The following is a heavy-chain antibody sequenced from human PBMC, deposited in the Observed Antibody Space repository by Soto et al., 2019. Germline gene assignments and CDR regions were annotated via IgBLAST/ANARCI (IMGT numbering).Heavy chain of an antibody. CDR1: GFTFSDYY. Sequence: PGGSLRLSCAASGFTFSDYYMSWIRQAPGKGLEWVSYISSSSSYTNYADSVKGRFTISRDNAKNSLYLQMNSLRAEDTALYYCAKGRSYYYYYGVDVWGQGTTGTVSS. J-gene: IGHJ6*02. V-gene: IGHV3-11*05. CDR2: ISSSSSYT. CDR3: AKGRSYYYYYGVDV.